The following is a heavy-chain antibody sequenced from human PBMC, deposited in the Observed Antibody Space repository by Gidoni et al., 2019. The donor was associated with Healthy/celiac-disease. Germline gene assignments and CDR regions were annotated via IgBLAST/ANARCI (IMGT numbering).Heavy chain of an antibody. CDR3: ARGALGYCSSTSCWGPNWFDP. V-gene: IGHV4-30-2*01. CDR1: GGSISSGGYA. D-gene: IGHD2-2*01. J-gene: IGHJ5*02. Sequence: QLQLQESGSGLVKPSQTLSLTGAVSGGSISSGGYAWGWIRQPPGKGLEWIGYIYHSGSTYYNPSLKSRVTISVDRSKNQSSLKLSSVTAADTAVYYCARGALGYCSSTSCWGPNWFDPWGQGTLVTVSS. CDR2: IYHSGST.